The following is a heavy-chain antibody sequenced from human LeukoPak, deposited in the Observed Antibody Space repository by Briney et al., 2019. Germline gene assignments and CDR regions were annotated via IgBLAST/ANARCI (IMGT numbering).Heavy chain of an antibody. V-gene: IGHV3-9*01. Sequence: PGGSLRLSCAASRFTFDDYAIHWVRQAPGKGLEWVSGISWNSGSIGYADSVKGRFTISRDNAKNSLYLQMNSLRAEDTAVYYCAKGQYYYDSSGYYGDYWGQGTLVTVSS. CDR1: RFTFDDYA. CDR2: ISWNSGSI. D-gene: IGHD3-22*01. CDR3: AKGQYYYDSSGYYGDY. J-gene: IGHJ4*02.